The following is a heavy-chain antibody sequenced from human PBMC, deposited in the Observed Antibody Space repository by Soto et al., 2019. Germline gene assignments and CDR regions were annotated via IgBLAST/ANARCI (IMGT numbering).Heavy chain of an antibody. D-gene: IGHD5-18*01. CDR3: ARFNRGYRYDNLDY. CDR1: GGSISSYY. V-gene: IGHV4-59*01. J-gene: IGHJ4*02. CDR2: IYYSRST. Sequence: SETLSLTCTVSGGSISSYYWSWIRQPPGKGLEWIGYIYYSRSTNYNPSLKSRVTISVDTSKNQFSLKLSSVTAADTAVYYCARFNRGYRYDNLDYWGQGTLVTLSS.